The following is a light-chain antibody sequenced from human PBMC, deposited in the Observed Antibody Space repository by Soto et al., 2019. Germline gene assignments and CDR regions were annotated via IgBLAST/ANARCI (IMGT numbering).Light chain of an antibody. CDR1: QSVLYSSNNKDY. Sequence: DIVMTQSPDSLAVSLGERATINCKSSQSVLYSSNNKDYLAWYQQKPGQPPKLLIYWASTRESGVPDRFSGSGSATDFTLTISSLQAEDVAVYYCQQYYNLPYTFGQGTKLEIK. V-gene: IGKV4-1*01. CDR2: WAS. CDR3: QQYYNLPYT. J-gene: IGKJ2*01.